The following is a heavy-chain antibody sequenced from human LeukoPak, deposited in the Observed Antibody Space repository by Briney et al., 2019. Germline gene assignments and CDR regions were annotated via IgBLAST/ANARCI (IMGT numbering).Heavy chain of an antibody. Sequence: PGGSLRLSCAASGFTFSSYSMNWVRQAPGKGLEWVSSISSSSSYIYYADSVKGRFTISRDNAKNSLYLQMNSLRAEDTAVYYCATVGYCSSTSCPYYYYYMDVWGKGTTVTVSS. CDR1: GFTFSSYS. CDR2: ISSSSSYI. D-gene: IGHD2-2*01. CDR3: ATVGYCSSTSCPYYYYYMDV. J-gene: IGHJ6*03. V-gene: IGHV3-21*01.